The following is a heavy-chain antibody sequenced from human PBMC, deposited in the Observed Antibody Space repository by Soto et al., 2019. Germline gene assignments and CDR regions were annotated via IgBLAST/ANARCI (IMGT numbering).Heavy chain of an antibody. D-gene: IGHD1-20*01. J-gene: IGHJ4*02. CDR3: ARAYYNWNDFVGY. Sequence: ASVKVSCKASGYTFTSYDINWVRQATGQGLEWMGWMNPNSGNTGYAQKFQGRVTMTRNNSISTAYMELSSLRSEDTAVYYCARAYYNWNDFVGYWGQGTLVTVSS. CDR2: MNPNSGNT. V-gene: IGHV1-8*01. CDR1: GYTFTSYD.